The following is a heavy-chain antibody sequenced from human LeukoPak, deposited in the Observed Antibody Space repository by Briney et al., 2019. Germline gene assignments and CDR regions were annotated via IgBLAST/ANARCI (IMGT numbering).Heavy chain of an antibody. CDR1: RSTFSRYS. J-gene: IGHJ4*02. D-gene: IGHD6-19*01. CDR3: AREESGIAVAGPFEY. V-gene: IGHV3-33*01. Sequence: PGGSLRLSCAASRSTFSRYSMHWVRQAPGKGLEWVAFIWYDGTNKYYADSVKGRFTISRDNSKNTLYLQMNSLGAEDTAVYYCAREESGIAVAGPFEYWGQGTLVTVSS. CDR2: IWYDGTNK.